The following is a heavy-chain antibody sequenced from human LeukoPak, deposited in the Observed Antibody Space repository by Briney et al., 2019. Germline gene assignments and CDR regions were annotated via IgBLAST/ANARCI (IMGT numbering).Heavy chain of an antibody. D-gene: IGHD3-22*01. J-gene: IGHJ4*02. CDR1: GFTFSSYW. CDR2: IRQDGSDQ. V-gene: IGHV3-7*03. Sequence: GGSLRLSCVASGFTFSSYWMTWVRQTPGKGLEWVANIRQDGSDQYYVDSVKGRFTISRDNAKNSLYLQMNSLRAEDTALYYCTKDSWYYCDSSGYFDYWGQGTLVTVSS. CDR3: TKDSWYYCDSSGYFDY.